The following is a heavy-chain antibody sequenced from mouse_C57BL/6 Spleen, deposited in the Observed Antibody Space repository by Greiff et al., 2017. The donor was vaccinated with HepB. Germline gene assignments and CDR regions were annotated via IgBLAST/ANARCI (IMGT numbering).Heavy chain of an antibody. V-gene: IGHV2-2*01. Sequence: VKLQESGPGLVQPSQSLSITCTVSGFSLTSYGVHWVRQSPGKGLEWLGVIWSGGSTDYNAAFISRLSISKDNSKSQVFFKMNSLQADDTAIYYCARGKGGGFDYWGQGTTLTVSS. CDR3: ARGKGGGFDY. CDR2: IWSGGST. CDR1: GFSLTSYG. J-gene: IGHJ2*01.